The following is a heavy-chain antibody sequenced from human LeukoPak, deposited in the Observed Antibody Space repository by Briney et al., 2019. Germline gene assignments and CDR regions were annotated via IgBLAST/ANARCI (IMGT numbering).Heavy chain of an antibody. D-gene: IGHD6-13*01. V-gene: IGHV1-18*01. CDR1: GYTFTSYG. CDR2: ISAYNGNT. CDR3: ANTLGSRAAAGRGNWFDP. Sequence: ASVKVSCKASGYTFTSYGISWVRQAPGQGLEWMGWISAYNGNTNYAQKLQGRVTMTTDTSTSTAYMELRSLRSDDTAVYYCANTLGSRAAAGRGNWFDPWGQGTLVTVSS. J-gene: IGHJ5*02.